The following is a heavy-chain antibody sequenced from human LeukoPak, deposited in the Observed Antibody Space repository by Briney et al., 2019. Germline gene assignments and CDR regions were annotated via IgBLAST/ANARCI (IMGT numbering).Heavy chain of an antibody. V-gene: IGHV3-48*03. CDR3: AREVIQPWLLFDY. CDR1: GFTFSSYE. J-gene: IGHJ4*02. CDR2: ISSSGGTR. Sequence: PSGGSLRLSCAASGFTFSSYEMIWVRQAPGKGLEWVSYISSSGGTRYYADSVKGRFTISRDNAKNSLYLKMKSLRAEDTAVYYCAREVIQPWLLFDYWGQGTLVTVSS. D-gene: IGHD5-18*01.